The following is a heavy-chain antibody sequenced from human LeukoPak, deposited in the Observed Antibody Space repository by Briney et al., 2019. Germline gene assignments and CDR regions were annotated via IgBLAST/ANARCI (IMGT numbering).Heavy chain of an antibody. CDR3: ARGRFGELLEYYFDY. J-gene: IGHJ4*02. CDR1: GGSISSYY. Sequence: SETLSLTCTVSGGSISSYYWSWIRQPPGKGLEWIGYIYYSESTNYNPSLKSRVTISVDTSKNQFSLKLSSVTAADTAVYYCARGRFGELLEYYFDYWGQGTLVTVSS. D-gene: IGHD3-10*01. V-gene: IGHV4-59*08. CDR2: IYYSEST.